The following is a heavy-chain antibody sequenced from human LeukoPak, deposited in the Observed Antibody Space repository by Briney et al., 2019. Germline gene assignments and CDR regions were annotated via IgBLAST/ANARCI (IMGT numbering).Heavy chain of an antibody. CDR2: IIPILGIA. D-gene: IGHD3-22*01. CDR3: ARSWGTAYYYDSSGLPNWFDP. V-gene: IGHV1-69*04. J-gene: IGHJ5*02. Sequence: SVKVSCKASGYTFTSYAISWVRQAPGQGLEWMGRIIPILGIANYAQKFQGRVTITADKSTSTAYMELSSLRSEDTAVYYCARSWGTAYYYDSSGLPNWFDPWGQGTLVTVSS. CDR1: GYTFTSYA.